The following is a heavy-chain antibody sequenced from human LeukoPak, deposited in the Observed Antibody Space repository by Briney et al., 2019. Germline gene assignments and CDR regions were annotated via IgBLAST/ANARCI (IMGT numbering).Heavy chain of an antibody. J-gene: IGHJ4*02. D-gene: IGHD3-10*01. CDR1: GFTFSSYA. V-gene: IGHV3-23*01. CDR3: AKFMAAWFGDY. Sequence: PGGSLRLSCPASGFTFSSYAMSWVRQAPGKGLEWVSTISGSGGSTYYADSVKGRFTISRDNSENTLYLQMNSLRAEDTVVYYCAKFMAAWFGDYWGQGTPVTVSS. CDR2: ISGSGGST.